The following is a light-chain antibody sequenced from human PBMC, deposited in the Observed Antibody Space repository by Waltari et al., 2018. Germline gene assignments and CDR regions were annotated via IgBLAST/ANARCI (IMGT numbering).Light chain of an antibody. CDR2: GVY. CDR1: SSDVGASDY. V-gene: IGLV2-11*01. Sequence: QSVLTQPRSVSGSPGPSVAIPCTGTSSDVGASDYVSWYQQYPGKAPKVMIYGVYKRPSGVPVRFSGSKSGNTASLTISGLQAEDEADYYCCSYANAKWVFGGGTRLTVL. CDR3: CSYANAKWV. J-gene: IGLJ3*02.